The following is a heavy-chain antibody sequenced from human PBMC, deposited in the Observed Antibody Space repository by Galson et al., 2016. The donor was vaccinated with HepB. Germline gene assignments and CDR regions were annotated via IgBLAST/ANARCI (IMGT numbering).Heavy chain of an antibody. Sequence: QSGAEVKKAGESLRISCKGSGYKFSTSWVAWVRQMPGKGLEWMGSFYPDDSDTRYSPSFQGQVTISADMFTSTAYLQWSSLKASDTAIYYCARPIYHASGTYSFDHWGHGTLVTVTS. CDR3: ARPIYHASGTYSFDH. V-gene: IGHV5-51*01. CDR1: GYKFSTSW. J-gene: IGHJ4*01. CDR2: FYPDDSDT. D-gene: IGHD3-10*01.